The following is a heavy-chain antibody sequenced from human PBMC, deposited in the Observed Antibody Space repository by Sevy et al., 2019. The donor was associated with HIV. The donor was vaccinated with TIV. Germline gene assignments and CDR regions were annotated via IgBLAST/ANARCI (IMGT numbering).Heavy chain of an antibody. D-gene: IGHD2-2*01. J-gene: IGHJ5*02. CDR3: ARAPPVVVVPGAPSWFDP. V-gene: IGHV4-34*01. Sequence: SETLSLTCAVYGGSFSGYYWNWIRQSPGKGLEWIGEINHSGSTHYNPSLKSRVTISVDTSKNQFSLRLNSVTAADTAVYYCARAPPVVVVPGAPSWFDPWGQGTLSPSPQ. CDR1: GGSFSGYY. CDR2: INHSGST.